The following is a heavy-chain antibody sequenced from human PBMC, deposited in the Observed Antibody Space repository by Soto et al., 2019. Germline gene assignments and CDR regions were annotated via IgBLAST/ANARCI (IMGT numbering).Heavy chain of an antibody. J-gene: IGHJ6*02. Sequence: QVKLVQSGAEVKKPGASVKVSCKASGYTFTSYGISWVRKAPGQGLEWMGWISAYNGNTNYAQKFQGRVTMTTDTSTSTAYMELRSLRSDDTAVYYCARDGGELIPAAIGGGYGLDVWGQGTTVTVSS. D-gene: IGHD2-2*01. CDR3: ARDGGELIPAAIGGGYGLDV. V-gene: IGHV1-18*01. CDR1: GYTFTSYG. CDR2: ISAYNGNT.